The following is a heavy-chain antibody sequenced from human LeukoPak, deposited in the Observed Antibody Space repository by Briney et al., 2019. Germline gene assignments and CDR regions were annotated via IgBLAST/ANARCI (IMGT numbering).Heavy chain of an antibody. V-gene: IGHV4-39*07. CDR2: IDHIGTT. CDR3: ATRKLGNDY. Sequence: PSETLSLTCTVSGDSISSNYYYWGWIRQPPGKGLEWIGSIDHIGTTYYNPSLKSRVLVSVDTSKNQFSLKLYSVTAADTAVYYCATRKLGNDYWGQGTLVTVSS. D-gene: IGHD7-27*01. J-gene: IGHJ4*02. CDR1: GDSISSNYYY.